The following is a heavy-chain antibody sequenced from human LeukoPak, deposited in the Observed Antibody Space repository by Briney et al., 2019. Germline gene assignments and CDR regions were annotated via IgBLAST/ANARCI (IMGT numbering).Heavy chain of an antibody. J-gene: IGHJ4*02. CDR2: IWYDGSNK. CDR1: GFTFSSYG. Sequence: PGRSLRLSCAASGFTFSSYGMHWVRQAPGKGLEWVAVIWYDGSNKYYADSVKGRFTISRDNSKNTLYLQMNSLRTEDTAVYYCARDRLEQSLDYWGQGTLVTVSS. V-gene: IGHV3-33*01. CDR3: ARDRLEQSLDY. D-gene: IGHD3-3*01.